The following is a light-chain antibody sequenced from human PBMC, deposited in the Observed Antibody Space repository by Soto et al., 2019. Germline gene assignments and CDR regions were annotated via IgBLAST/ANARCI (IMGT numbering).Light chain of an antibody. V-gene: IGKV1-13*02. J-gene: IGKJ3*01. Sequence: AIQLTQSPSSLSASVGDRVTITCRASQGISSALAWYQQKPGKAPKLLIYDASSLESGVPSRFSGSGSGTDFTHTISSLQPEDFATYYCQQFSSFGPGTKVDIK. CDR1: QGISSA. CDR3: QQFSS. CDR2: DAS.